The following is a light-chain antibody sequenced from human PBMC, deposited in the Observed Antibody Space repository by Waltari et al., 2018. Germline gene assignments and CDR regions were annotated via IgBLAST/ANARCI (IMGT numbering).Light chain of an antibody. CDR2: YDG. CDR1: NGGSKS. Sequence: SYVLTQPPSVSVAPGQTARITCGGTNGGSKSVNWYQRKPGQAPVMVIYYDGDRPSGIPDRFSGSNSGNTATLTISRVEAGDEADYYCQVWDGSADYVVFGGGTKLTVL. CDR3: QVWDGSADYVV. J-gene: IGLJ2*01. V-gene: IGLV3-21*04.